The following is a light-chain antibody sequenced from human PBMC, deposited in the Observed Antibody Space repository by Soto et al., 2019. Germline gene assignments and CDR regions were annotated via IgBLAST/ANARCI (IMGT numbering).Light chain of an antibody. CDR3: SVWDDSLDGRV. CDR1: SSNIGKNS. V-gene: IGLV1-44*01. CDR2: RYN. Sequence: QSVVTQPPSASGTPGQRVTISCSGSSSNIGKNSVNWYHQFPGRAPKLLIYRYNQRPSGVPDRFSGSRSGTSASLAISGLQSEDEADYYCSVWDDSLDGRVFGGGTKLTVL. J-gene: IGLJ3*02.